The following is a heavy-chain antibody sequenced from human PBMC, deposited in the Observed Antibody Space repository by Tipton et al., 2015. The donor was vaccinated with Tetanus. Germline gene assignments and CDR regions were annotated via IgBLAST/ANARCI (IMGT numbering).Heavy chain of an antibody. D-gene: IGHD1-14*01. CDR3: ARETPGAGHFDY. CDR1: GASISSSY. Sequence: TLSLTCTVSGASISSSYWSWIRQPPGKGLEWIGSIYYNGGTNSNPSLKSRVAISVDTSRNQFSLRLTSVTAADTALYYCARETPGAGHFDYWGQGTPVTVSS. J-gene: IGHJ4*02. V-gene: IGHV4-59*01. CDR2: IYYNGGT.